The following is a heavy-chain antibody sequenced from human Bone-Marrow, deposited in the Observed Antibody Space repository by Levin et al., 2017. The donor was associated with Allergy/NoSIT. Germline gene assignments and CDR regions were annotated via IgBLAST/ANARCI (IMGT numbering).Heavy chain of an antibody. CDR1: GFTFSSYS. J-gene: IGHJ4*02. V-gene: IGHV3-21*01. CDR3: ARDQIAAAGPLDY. Sequence: GGSLRLSCAASGFTFSSYSMNWVRQAPGKGLEWVSSISSSSSYIYYTDSVKGRFTISRDNAKNSLYLQMNSLRAEDTAVYYCARDQIAAAGPLDYWGQGTLVTVSS. CDR2: ISSSSSYI. D-gene: IGHD6-13*01.